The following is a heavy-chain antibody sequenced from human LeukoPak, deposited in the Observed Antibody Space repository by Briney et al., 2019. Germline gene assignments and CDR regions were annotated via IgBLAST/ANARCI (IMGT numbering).Heavy chain of an antibody. Sequence: GGSLRLSCATSGFSFNRRGMNWVRQPPGKGLEWVSYISPRSETIFYAESVQGRFAVSRDDAKGSLYLQMHTLRVEDTAVYYCARIDGPTVFTYYMDLWGKGTTVTVAS. CDR1: GFSFNRRG. CDR3: ARIDGPTVFTYYMDL. CDR2: ISPRSETI. V-gene: IGHV3-48*04. J-gene: IGHJ6*03. D-gene: IGHD3-16*01.